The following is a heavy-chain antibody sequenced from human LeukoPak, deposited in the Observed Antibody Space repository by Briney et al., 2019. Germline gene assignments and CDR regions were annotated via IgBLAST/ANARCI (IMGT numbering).Heavy chain of an antibody. CDR3: ARSPLYGSLYYFDY. Sequence: GGSLRLSCAASGFTFSSYSMNWVRQAPGKGLEWVSSISNSSYIYYADSVKGRFTISRDNAKNSLYLQMNSLRAEDTAVYYCARSPLYGSLYYFDYWGQGTLVTVSS. CDR1: GFTFSSYS. V-gene: IGHV3-21*01. CDR2: ISNSSYI. J-gene: IGHJ4*02. D-gene: IGHD3-3*01.